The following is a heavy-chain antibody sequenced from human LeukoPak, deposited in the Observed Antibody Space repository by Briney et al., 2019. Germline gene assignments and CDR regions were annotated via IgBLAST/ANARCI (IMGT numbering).Heavy chain of an antibody. CDR3: ARADILTGYYPYYFDY. CDR1: GGSISSSNW. D-gene: IGHD3-9*01. Sequence: SETLSLTCAVSGGSISSSNWWSWVRQPPGKGLEWIGEIYHSGSTNYNPPLKSRVTISVDKSKNQFSLKLSSVTAADTAVYYCARADILTGYYPYYFDYWGQGTLVTVSS. J-gene: IGHJ4*02. CDR2: IYHSGST. V-gene: IGHV4-4*02.